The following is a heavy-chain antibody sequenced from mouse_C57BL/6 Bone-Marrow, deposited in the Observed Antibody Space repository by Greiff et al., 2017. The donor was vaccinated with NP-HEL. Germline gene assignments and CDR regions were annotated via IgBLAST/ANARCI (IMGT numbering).Heavy chain of an antibody. J-gene: IGHJ4*01. D-gene: IGHD2-3*01. V-gene: IGHV3-1*01. CDR3: ARGGYDGYYAMDY. Sequence: EVQLQESGPGMVKPSQSLSLTCTVTGYSITSGYDWHWIRHFPGNKLEWMGYISYSGSTNYNPSLKSRISITHDTSKNHFFLKLNSVTTEDTATYYCARGGYDGYYAMDYWGQGTSVTVSS. CDR1: GYSITSGYD. CDR2: ISYSGST.